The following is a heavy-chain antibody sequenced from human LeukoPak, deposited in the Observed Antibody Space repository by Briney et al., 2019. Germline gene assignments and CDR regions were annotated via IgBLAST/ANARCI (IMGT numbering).Heavy chain of an antibody. CDR3: AKCLGPYGDCYFDY. Sequence: GGSLRLSCAASGFTFSSYSMNWVRQAPGKGLEWVSYISSSGSTIYYADSVQGRFTISRDNSKNTLYLQMNSLRADDTAVYYCAKCLGPYGDCYFDYWGQGTLVTVSS. J-gene: IGHJ4*02. V-gene: IGHV3-48*01. CDR2: ISSSGSTI. D-gene: IGHD4-17*01. CDR1: GFTFSSYS.